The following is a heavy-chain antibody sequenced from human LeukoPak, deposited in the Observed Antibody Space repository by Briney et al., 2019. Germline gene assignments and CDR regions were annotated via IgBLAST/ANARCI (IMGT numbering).Heavy chain of an antibody. D-gene: IGHD3-9*01. J-gene: IGHJ4*01. CDR3: AREGEDILTGYRFYYFDS. V-gene: IGHV3-23*01. CDR2: ISGSGGST. Sequence: GGSLRLSCAASGFTFSSYAMSWVRQAPGKGLEWVSAISGSGGSTYYADSVKGRFTISRDNSKNTLYLQMNSLRAEDTAGYYCAREGEDILTGYRFYYFDSWGHGTLITVSS. CDR1: GFTFSSYA.